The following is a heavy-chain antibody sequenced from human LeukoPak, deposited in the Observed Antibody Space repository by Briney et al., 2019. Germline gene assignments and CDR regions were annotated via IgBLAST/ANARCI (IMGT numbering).Heavy chain of an antibody. CDR1: GFTFSSYG. Sequence: GGSLSLSCAASGFTFSSYGMHWVCQAPGKGLGWVAVIWHDGSNKYYADSVKGRFTISRDNSKNTLYLQMNSLGAEDTAVYYCAAGRDGYNIPIDYWGQGTLVTVSS. CDR2: IWHDGSNK. J-gene: IGHJ4*02. V-gene: IGHV3-33*01. D-gene: IGHD5-12*01. CDR3: AAGRDGYNIPIDY.